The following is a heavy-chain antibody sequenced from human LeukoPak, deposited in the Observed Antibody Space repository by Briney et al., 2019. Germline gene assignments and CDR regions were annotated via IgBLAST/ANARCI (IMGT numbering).Heavy chain of an antibody. Sequence: SETLFLTCTVSGGSISSYYWSWIRQPPGKGLEWIGYIYYSGSTNYNPSLKSRVTISVDTSKNQFSLKLSSVTAADTAVYYCARHSWDTAMVIFDYWGQGTLVTVSS. CDR3: ARHSWDTAMVIFDY. V-gene: IGHV4-59*08. D-gene: IGHD5-18*01. CDR1: GGSISSYY. CDR2: IYYSGST. J-gene: IGHJ4*02.